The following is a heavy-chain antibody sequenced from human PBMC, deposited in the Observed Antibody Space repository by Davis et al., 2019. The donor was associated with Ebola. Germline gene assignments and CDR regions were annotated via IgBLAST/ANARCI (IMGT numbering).Heavy chain of an antibody. CDR3: ARDLKLRTGGSYYYYGMDV. Sequence: PSETLSLTCTVSGGSISSGDYYWSWIRQPPGKGLEWIGYIYYSGSTYYNPSLKSRVTISVDTSKNQFSLKLSSVTAADTAVYYCARDLKLRTGGSYYYYGMDVWGQGTTVTVSS. CDR1: GGSISSGDYY. V-gene: IGHV4-30-4*01. CDR2: IYYSGST. J-gene: IGHJ6*02. D-gene: IGHD3-16*01.